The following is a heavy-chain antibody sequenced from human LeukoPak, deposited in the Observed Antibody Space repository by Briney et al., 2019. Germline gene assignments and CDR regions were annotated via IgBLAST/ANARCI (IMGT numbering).Heavy chain of an antibody. V-gene: IGHV4-61*02. CDR1: GGSISSGSYY. CDR2: IYTSGST. CDR3: ARALGSCSGGSCYYYYYGMDV. J-gene: IGHJ6*02. Sequence: SETLSLTCTVSGGSISSGSYYWSWIRQPAGKGLEWIGRIYTSGSTNYNPSLKSRVTISVDTSKNQFSLKLSSVTAADTAVYYCARALGSCSGGSCYYYYYGMDVWGQGATVTVSS. D-gene: IGHD2-15*01.